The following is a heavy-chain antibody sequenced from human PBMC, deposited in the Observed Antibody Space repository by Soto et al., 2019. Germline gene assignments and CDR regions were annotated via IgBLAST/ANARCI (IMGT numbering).Heavy chain of an antibody. V-gene: IGHV1-2*04. CDR2: INPNSGGT. J-gene: IGHJ6*02. CDR1: GYTFTGYY. D-gene: IGHD6-19*01. CDR3: ERGSGREQWLVESGMYV. Sequence: ASVKVSCKASGYTFTGYYMHWVRQAPGQGLDWMGWINPNSGGTNYAQKFQGWVTMTSVTANSTASVELSYLRSEASAVYYCERGSGREQWLVESGMYVWGQGPAVTVYS.